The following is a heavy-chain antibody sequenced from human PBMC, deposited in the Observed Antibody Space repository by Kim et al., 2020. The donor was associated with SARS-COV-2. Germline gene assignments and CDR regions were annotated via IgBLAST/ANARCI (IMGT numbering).Heavy chain of an antibody. CDR2: ISGYNGNR. CDR3: ARDEMAFVRASGY. J-gene: IGHJ4*02. Sequence: ASVKVSCKTSGYSFASFGINWVRQAPGKGLEWMGWISGYNGNRVYAQDFQGGLTLTTDTSTNTVYMELRSLRSDDTATYYCARDEMAFVRASGYWGQGTLVTVTS. D-gene: IGHD3-10*01. V-gene: IGHV1-18*01. CDR1: GYSFASFG.